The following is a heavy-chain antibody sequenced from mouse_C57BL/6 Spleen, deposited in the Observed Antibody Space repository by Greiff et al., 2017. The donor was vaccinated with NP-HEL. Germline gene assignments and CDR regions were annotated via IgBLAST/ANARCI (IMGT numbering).Heavy chain of an antibody. Sequence: LVESGAELVKPGASVKISCKASGYAFSSYWMNWVKQRPGKGLEWIGQIYPGDGDTNYNGKFKGKATLTADKSSSTAYMQLSSLTSEDSAVYFCARRGGTTVDWYFDVWGTGTTVTVSS. CDR2: IYPGDGDT. V-gene: IGHV1-80*01. CDR3: ARRGGTTVDWYFDV. J-gene: IGHJ1*03. D-gene: IGHD1-1*01. CDR1: GYAFSSYW.